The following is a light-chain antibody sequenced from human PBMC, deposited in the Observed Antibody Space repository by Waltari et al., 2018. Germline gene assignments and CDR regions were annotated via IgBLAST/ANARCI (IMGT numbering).Light chain of an antibody. CDR3: CSFAGSLYV. Sequence: QSALTQPPSASGSPGQSVTISCTGSSRDVGAYNLVSWYQQRPGRAPKLMIYEVSKRPSGVPDRFSGSNSGNTASLTVSVLQAEDEGDYYCCSFAGSLYVFGTATKVTVL. CDR2: EVS. J-gene: IGLJ1*01. V-gene: IGLV2-8*01. CDR1: SRDVGAYNL.